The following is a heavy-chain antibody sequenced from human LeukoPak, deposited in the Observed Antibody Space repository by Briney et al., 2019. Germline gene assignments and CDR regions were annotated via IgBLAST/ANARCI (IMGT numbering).Heavy chain of an antibody. CDR2: ISGSGGST. Sequence: GGSLRLSCAASGFTFSSYAMSWVRQAPGKGLEWVSAISGSGGSTYYADSVKGRFTISRDNSKNTLYLQMNSLRAEDTAIYYCPKQDIRSSGWNDWGQGTLVTVSS. D-gene: IGHD6-19*01. V-gene: IGHV3-23*01. CDR1: GFTFSSYA. J-gene: IGHJ4*02. CDR3: PKQDIRSSGWND.